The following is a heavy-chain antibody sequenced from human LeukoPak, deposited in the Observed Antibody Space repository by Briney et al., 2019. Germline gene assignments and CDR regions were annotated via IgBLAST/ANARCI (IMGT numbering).Heavy chain of an antibody. CDR3: ARDMFEEYYGSGSYYGPHDAFDI. V-gene: IGHV3-11*01. J-gene: IGHJ3*02. CDR2: ISSSGSTI. D-gene: IGHD3-10*01. CDR1: GFTFSDYY. Sequence: GGSLRLSCAASGFTFSDYYMSWIRQAPGKGLEWVSYISSSGSTIYYADSVKGRFTISRDNAKNSLYLQMNSLRAEDTAVYYCARDMFEEYYGSGSYYGPHDAFDIWGQGTMVTVSS.